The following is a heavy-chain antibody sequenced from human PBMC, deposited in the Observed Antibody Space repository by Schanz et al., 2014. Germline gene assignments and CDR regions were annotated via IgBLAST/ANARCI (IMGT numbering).Heavy chain of an antibody. CDR3: AKGMGYCSGGTCYDYYYYGLDV. V-gene: IGHV3-11*05. CDR2: ISGTTTYT. Sequence: QLVGSGGGLIQPGGSLRLSCAASGFTFSDYYMSWIRQAPGKGLEWVSYISGTTTYTNYADSVKGRFTISRDNAKNSLYLQMNSLSADDTAVSYCAKGMGYCSGGTCYDYYYYGLDVWGQGTTVTVSS. J-gene: IGHJ6*02. CDR1: GFTFSDYY. D-gene: IGHD2-15*01.